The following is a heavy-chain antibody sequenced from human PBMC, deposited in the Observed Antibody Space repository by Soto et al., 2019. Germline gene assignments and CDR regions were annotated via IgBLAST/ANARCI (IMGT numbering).Heavy chain of an antibody. CDR2: IYHSGST. J-gene: IGHJ4*02. CDR1: GGSISSGGYS. V-gene: IGHV4-30-2*01. D-gene: IGHD4-17*01. Sequence: PSETLSLTCAVSGGSISSGGYSWSWIRQPPGKGLEWIGYIYHSGSTFYNPSLKSRVTISVDRSKNQFSLKLSSVTAADTAVYYCARASTTVTTLDYWGQGTLVTVSS. CDR3: ARASTTVTTLDY.